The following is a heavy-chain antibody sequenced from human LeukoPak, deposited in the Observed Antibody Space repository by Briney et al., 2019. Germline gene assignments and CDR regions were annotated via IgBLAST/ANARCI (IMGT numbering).Heavy chain of an antibody. V-gene: IGHV1-8*01. CDR3: ARDRVASMGYLGSSSKDAFDI. Sequence: GASVKVSCKASGYTFTSYDINWVRQATGQGLEWMGWMNPNSGNTGYAQKFQGRVTMTRNTSISTAYMELSSLRSEDTAVYYCARDRVASMGYLGSSSKDAFDIWGQGTMVTVSS. CDR1: GYTFTSYD. J-gene: IGHJ3*02. D-gene: IGHD6-13*01. CDR2: MNPNSGNT.